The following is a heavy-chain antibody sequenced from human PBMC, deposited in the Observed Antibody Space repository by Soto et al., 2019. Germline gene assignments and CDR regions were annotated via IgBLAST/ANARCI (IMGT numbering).Heavy chain of an antibody. CDR1: GYTFTSYY. CDR2: INLSGGST. CDR3: ARYPYYDILTGNYWGVSAMDV. Sequence: GASVKVSCKASGYTFTSYYMHWVRQAPGQGLEWMGIINLSGGSTSYAQKFQGRVTMTRDTSTSTVYMELSSLRSEDTAVYYCARYPYYDILTGNYWGVSAMDVWRQGTTVTVSS. J-gene: IGHJ6*02. V-gene: IGHV1-46*01. D-gene: IGHD3-9*01.